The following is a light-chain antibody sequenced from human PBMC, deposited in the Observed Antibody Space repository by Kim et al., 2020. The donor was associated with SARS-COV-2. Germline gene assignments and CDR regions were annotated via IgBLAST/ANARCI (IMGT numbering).Light chain of an antibody. CDR2: EVS. CDR1: SSNGGSYNL. CDR3: CSYAGSSTLGV. V-gene: IGLV2-23*02. Sequence: QSITVSCTGTSSNGGSYNLVSWYQQHPSQAPKLMIYEVSKRPSGVSNRFSGSESGHTASLTISGLQAEDEADYYCCSYAGSSTLGVFGGGTQLTVL. J-gene: IGLJ3*02.